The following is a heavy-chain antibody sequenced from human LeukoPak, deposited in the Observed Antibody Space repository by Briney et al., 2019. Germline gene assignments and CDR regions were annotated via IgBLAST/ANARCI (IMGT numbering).Heavy chain of an antibody. Sequence: SETLSLTCSVSGGSISSYYWSWIRQPAGKGLEWVGRIYTTGSTKYNPSLRSRVTMSVDTSKNLFSLKLSPVSAADTAVYYCARDLRTLYSSNWYVGAFDIWGQGTLVTVSS. V-gene: IGHV4-4*07. CDR2: IYTTGST. CDR3: ARDLRTLYSSNWYVGAFDI. D-gene: IGHD6-13*01. J-gene: IGHJ3*02. CDR1: GGSISSYY.